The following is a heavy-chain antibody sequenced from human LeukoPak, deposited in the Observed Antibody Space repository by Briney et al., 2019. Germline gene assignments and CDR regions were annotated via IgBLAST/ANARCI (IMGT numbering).Heavy chain of an antibody. CDR2: ISRDGGTI. V-gene: IGHV3-48*01. CDR1: GFTYSSYS. D-gene: IGHD5-18*01. Sequence: GGSLRLSCAASGFTYSSYSMSWVRQAPGKGLEWVSFISRDGGTIDYADSVKGRFTISRDNSKNTLYLQMNSLRAEDTAVYYCAKTPTARWGQGTLVTVSS. J-gene: IGHJ4*02. CDR3: AKTPTAR.